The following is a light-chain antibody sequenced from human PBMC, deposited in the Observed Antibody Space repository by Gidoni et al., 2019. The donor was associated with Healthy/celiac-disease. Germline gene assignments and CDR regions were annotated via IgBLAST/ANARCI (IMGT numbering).Light chain of an antibody. CDR2: GNN. J-gene: IGLJ2*01. V-gene: IGLV1-40*01. CDR3: QSFDSGLSGPVV. Sequence: QSVLTQPPSVSGAPGQRVTISCTGASSNIGAGYDVHWYQQLPGSAPKLLIFGNNNRPSGVPDRFFSSKSGASASLAITGLQAEDEADYYCQSFDSGLSGPVVFGGGTKLTVL. CDR1: SSNIGAGYD.